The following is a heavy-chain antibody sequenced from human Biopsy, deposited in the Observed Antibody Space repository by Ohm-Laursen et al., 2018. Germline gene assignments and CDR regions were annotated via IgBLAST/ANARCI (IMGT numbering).Heavy chain of an antibody. D-gene: IGHD1-1*01. CDR2: LWYDGTNK. Sequence: RSLRLSCAASVFSYSSYGRHWVRQAPGKGLEWVAVLWYDGTNKYYADSVKGRFTISRDNSKNTLYLQMNSLRAEDRAMYYCARPTNARAGGAPFDIWGQGTMVTVSS. CDR1: VFSYSSYG. V-gene: IGHV3-33*01. CDR3: ARPTNARAGGAPFDI. J-gene: IGHJ3*02.